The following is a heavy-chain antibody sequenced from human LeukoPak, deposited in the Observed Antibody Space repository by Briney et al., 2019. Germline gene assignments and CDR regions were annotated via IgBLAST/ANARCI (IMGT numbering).Heavy chain of an antibody. CDR3: ARHEGGSYFDY. V-gene: IGHV4-34*01. D-gene: IGHD1-26*01. CDR1: GGSFSGYY. J-gene: IGHJ4*02. Sequence: PSETLSLTCAVSGGSFSGYYWTWIRQPPGKGLEWIGEINHSGSANYSPSLSSRVTISVDTSKNQFSLKLSSVTAADTAVYYCARHEGGSYFDYWGQGTLVTVSS. CDR2: INHSGSA.